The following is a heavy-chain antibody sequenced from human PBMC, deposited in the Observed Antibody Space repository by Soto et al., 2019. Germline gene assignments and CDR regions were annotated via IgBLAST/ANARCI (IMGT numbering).Heavy chain of an antibody. J-gene: IGHJ5*02. CDR1: GYTLTELS. CDR2: FDPEDGET. V-gene: IGHV1-24*01. Sequence: ASVKVSCKVSGYTLTELSMHWVRQAPGKGLEWMGGFDPEDGETIYAQKFQGRVTMTEDTSTDTAYMELSSLRSEDTAVYSCAATLGSRRGFDPWGQGTLVTVSS. CDR3: AATLGSRRGFDP. D-gene: IGHD6-13*01.